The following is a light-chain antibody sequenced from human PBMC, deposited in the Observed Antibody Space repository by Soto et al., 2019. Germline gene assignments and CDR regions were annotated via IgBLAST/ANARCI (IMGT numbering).Light chain of an antibody. CDR2: SNT. J-gene: IGLJ1*01. CDR3: AVWDDSLTGCV. Sequence: QSVLTQPPSVSETPGQRVTISCSGSSSNIGSNTVNWYRQLPETAPKLPIYSNTQRPSGVPDRFSGSKSGTSASLAISGLQSEDEAAYYCAVWDDSLTGCVFGTGTKLTVL. V-gene: IGLV1-44*01. CDR1: SSNIGSNT.